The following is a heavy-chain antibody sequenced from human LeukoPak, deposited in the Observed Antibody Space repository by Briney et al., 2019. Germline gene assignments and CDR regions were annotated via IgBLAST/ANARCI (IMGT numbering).Heavy chain of an antibody. Sequence: PSETLSLTCTVSGGSISSYYWXXXRQXPGXXXEWIGYIYYSGGAXXXXSLKSRVXXSVXXXXXQFSLILSSVTAADTAVYYCTRLPVGLYSFDYWGQGALVTVSS. CDR1: GGSISSYY. CDR3: TRLPVGLYSFDY. V-gene: IGHV4-59*01. CDR2: IYYSGGA. J-gene: IGHJ4*02.